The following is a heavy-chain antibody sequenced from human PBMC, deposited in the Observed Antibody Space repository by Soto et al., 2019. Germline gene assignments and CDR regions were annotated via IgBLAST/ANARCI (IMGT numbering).Heavy chain of an antibody. V-gene: IGHV1-3*05. J-gene: IGHJ5*02. Sequence: QVQLVQSGAEEKKPGASVKVSCKASGCTFTSYAMHWVRQAPGQRLEWMGWINAGNGNTKYSQKFQGRVTITRDTSASTAYMELSSLRSEDTAVYYCATADGVGFVGPWGLGTLVTVSS. CDR3: ATADGVGFVGP. CDR2: INAGNGNT. D-gene: IGHD2-2*01. CDR1: GCTFTSYA.